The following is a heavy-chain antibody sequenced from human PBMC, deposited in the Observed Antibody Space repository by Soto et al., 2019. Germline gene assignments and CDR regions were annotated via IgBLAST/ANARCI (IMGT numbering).Heavy chain of an antibody. Sequence: KASETLSLTCTVSGGSISSGDYYWSWIRQPPGKGLEWIGYIYCSGSTYYNPSLKSRVTISVDTSKNQFSLKLSSVTAADTAVYYCARGVRGYLGYYFDYWGQGTLVTVPQ. CDR3: ARGVRGYLGYYFDY. J-gene: IGHJ4*02. CDR1: GGSISSGDYY. CDR2: IYCSGST. V-gene: IGHV4-30-4*01. D-gene: IGHD5-12*01.